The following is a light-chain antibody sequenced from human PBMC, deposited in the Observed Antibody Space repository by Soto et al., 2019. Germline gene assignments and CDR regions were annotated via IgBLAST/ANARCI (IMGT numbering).Light chain of an antibody. Sequence: DTQMTQSPSSLSASVGDRVTITCKASQDISNHLNWYQQKPGKAPKLLIYDASNLQTGVPSRFSGSGSGTDFTFTISSLQPDDFATYYCQQNDNLPLTFGGGTKVELK. CDR2: DAS. J-gene: IGKJ4*01. V-gene: IGKV1-33*01. CDR1: QDISNH. CDR3: QQNDNLPLT.